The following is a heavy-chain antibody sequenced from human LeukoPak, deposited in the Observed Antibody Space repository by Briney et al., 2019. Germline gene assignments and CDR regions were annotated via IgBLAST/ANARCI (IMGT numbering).Heavy chain of an antibody. Sequence: SGGSPRPSCVATGLTFGSHDMSWVGDGAANVLPSISYSSTSGSTIYYADSVKGRFTLSRDNAENSLYLQMNSLRAEDTAVYYCARDVRVLPYTFDYWGQGTRVTVSS. CDR1: GLTFGSHD. D-gene: IGHD2-2*02. CDR3: ARDVRVLPYTFDY. J-gene: IGHJ4*02. CDR2: SSTSGSTI. V-gene: IGHV3-48*03.